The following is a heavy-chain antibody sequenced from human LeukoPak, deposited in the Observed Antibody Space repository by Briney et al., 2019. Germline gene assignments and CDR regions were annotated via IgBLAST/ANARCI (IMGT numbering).Heavy chain of an antibody. D-gene: IGHD3-22*01. V-gene: IGHV3-23*01. CDR3: AKDLYYDSSGYYFDY. Sequence: GGSLRLSCAASGFTFSSYAMSWVRQAPGKGLEWVSAISGSGGSTYYADSVKGRFTISRDNSKNTLYLQMNGLRAEDTAVYYCAKDLYYDSSGYYFDYWGQGTLVTVSS. CDR2: ISGSGGST. J-gene: IGHJ4*02. CDR1: GFTFSSYA.